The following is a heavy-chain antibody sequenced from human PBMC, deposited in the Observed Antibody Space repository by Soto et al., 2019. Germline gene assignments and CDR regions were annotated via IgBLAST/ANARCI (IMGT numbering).Heavy chain of an antibody. CDR3: AKGSINNIVVVTAPFDY. Sequence: GGSLRLSCAASGFTFSSYAMSWVRQAPGKGLEWVSAISGSGGSTYYADSVKGRFTISRDNSKNTLYLQMNSLRAEDTAVYYCAKGSINNIVVVTAPFDYWGQGNLVTVSS. CDR2: ISGSGGST. CDR1: GFTFSSYA. V-gene: IGHV3-23*01. J-gene: IGHJ4*02. D-gene: IGHD2-21*02.